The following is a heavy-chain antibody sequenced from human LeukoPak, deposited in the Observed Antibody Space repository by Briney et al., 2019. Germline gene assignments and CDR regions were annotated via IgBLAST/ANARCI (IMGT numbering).Heavy chain of an antibody. CDR1: GYSFTSYW. V-gene: IGHV5-51*01. Sequence: GESLKISCKGSGYSFTSYWSGWVRKMPGKGLEWMVIIYPGDSDTRYSPTYQAQVTISADKSISTAYLQWSSLKASDTAMYYCARQTQAADCSDYWGQGTLVTVSS. CDR2: IYPGDSDT. CDR3: ARQTQAADCSDY. J-gene: IGHJ4*02. D-gene: IGHD6-13*01.